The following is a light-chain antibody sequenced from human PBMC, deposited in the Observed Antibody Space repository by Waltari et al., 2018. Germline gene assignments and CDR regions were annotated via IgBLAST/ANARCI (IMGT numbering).Light chain of an antibody. CDR1: LFAAQS. J-gene: IGLJ3*02. Sequence: SSELTQLPSVSVSPRLTASITRAGALFAAQSACWYQQKPGQSPVLVIYQDSKRPSGIPERFSGSNSGNTATLTISGTQAMDEADYYCQAWDSSTGVFGGGTKLTVL. V-gene: IGLV3-1*01. CDR2: QDS. CDR3: QAWDSSTGV.